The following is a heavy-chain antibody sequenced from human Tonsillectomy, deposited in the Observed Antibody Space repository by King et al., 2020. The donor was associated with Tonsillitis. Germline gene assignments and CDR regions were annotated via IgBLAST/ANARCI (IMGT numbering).Heavy chain of an antibody. CDR3: ATVSSGCDFSYYFDS. J-gene: IGHJ4*02. V-gene: IGHV1-69*01. CDR2: LIPIFATT. Sequence: VQLVQSGSEVKKPGSSVKVSCKASGGTFSSYAFNWVRQAPGQGLEWMGGLIPIFATTNYAQKFQGRVTIIADESTSTAYMELSSLRSEDTAVYYCATVSSGCDFSYYFDSWGQGTLVTVSS. D-gene: IGHD3-10*01. CDR1: GGTFSSYA.